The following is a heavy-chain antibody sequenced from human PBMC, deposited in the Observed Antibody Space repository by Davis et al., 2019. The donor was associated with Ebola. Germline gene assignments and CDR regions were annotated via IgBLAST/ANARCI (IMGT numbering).Heavy chain of an antibody. CDR3: SRDGRAPRMLYGMDV. CDR2: ISGYNGKT. Sequence: AASVKVSCKASGYTFTSYGVSWVRQAPGHGLEWMGWISGYNGKTNYAQNLQGRVTMTTDTSTSTAYMELRSLRSDDTAVYYCSRDGRAPRMLYGMDVWGQGTTVTVSS. CDR1: GYTFTSYG. D-gene: IGHD1-1*01. V-gene: IGHV1-18*01. J-gene: IGHJ6*02.